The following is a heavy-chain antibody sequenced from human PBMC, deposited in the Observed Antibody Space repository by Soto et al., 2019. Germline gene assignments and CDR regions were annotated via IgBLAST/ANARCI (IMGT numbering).Heavy chain of an antibody. CDR1: GGTFSSYA. CDR2: IIPIFGTA. V-gene: IGHV1-69*12. D-gene: IGHD5-12*01. J-gene: IGHJ6*02. CDR3: AGARDGYNYHYYYGMDV. Sequence: QVQLVQSGAEVKKPGSSVKVSCKASGGTFSSYAISWVRQAPGQGLEWMGGIIPIFGTANYAQKFQGRVTITADESTRTAYMELSSLRSEDTAVYYCAGARDGYNYHYYYGMDVWGQGTTVTVSS.